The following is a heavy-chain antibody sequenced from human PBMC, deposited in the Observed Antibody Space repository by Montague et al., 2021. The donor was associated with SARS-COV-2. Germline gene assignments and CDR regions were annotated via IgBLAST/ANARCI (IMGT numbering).Heavy chain of an antibody. CDR1: GFTFSYYD. D-gene: IGHD3-16*02. Sequence: SLRLSCAASGFTFSYYDMNWVRQAPGKGPEWISYISTSAYTTSYAGSVKGRFTISRDNGKNSLYLQMNSLRVEDTAVYCCTRDYRSVVGDGLDIWGQGTKVTVSS. V-gene: IGHV3-48*03. CDR3: TRDYRSVVGDGLDI. J-gene: IGHJ3*02. CDR2: ISTSAYTT.